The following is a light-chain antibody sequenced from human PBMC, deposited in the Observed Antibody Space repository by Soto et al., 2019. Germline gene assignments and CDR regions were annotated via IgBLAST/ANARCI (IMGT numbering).Light chain of an antibody. CDR1: QGIRND. J-gene: IGKJ4*01. CDR2: AAS. Sequence: AIPMTQSPSSLSASVGDRVTITCRASQGIRNDLGWYQQKPGKAPKLLIYAASSLQSGVPSRFSGSGSGTDFTLTFSSLQPEDFATYYCLQDYNCPLTFGGGTKVEIK. V-gene: IGKV1-6*01. CDR3: LQDYNCPLT.